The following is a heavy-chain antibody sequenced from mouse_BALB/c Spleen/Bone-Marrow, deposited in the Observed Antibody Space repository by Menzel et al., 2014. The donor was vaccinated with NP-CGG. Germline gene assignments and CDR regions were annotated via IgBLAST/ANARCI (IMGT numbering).Heavy chain of an antibody. V-gene: IGHV4-1*02. D-gene: IGHD2-1*01. CDR2: INPDSSTI. Sequence: VQGVESGGGLVQPGGSLKLSCAASGFDFSRYWMSWVRQAPGKGLEWIGEINPDSSTINYTPSLKDKFIISRDNAKNTLYLQMSKVRSEDTALYYCALLGNYGYFDVWGAGTPVTVSS. CDR3: ALLGNYGYFDV. CDR1: GFDFSRYW. J-gene: IGHJ1*01.